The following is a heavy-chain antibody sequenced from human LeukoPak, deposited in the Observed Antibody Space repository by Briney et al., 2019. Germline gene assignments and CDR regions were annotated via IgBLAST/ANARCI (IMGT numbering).Heavy chain of an antibody. CDR1: GFTFSSYA. V-gene: IGHV3-30-3*01. CDR3: ARDGRAAGTDY. D-gene: IGHD6-13*01. J-gene: IGHJ4*02. Sequence: GGSLRLSCAASGFTFSSYAMRWVRQAPGKGLEWVAVISYDGSNKYYADSVKGRFTISRDNSKNTLYLQMNSLRAEDTAVYYCARDGRAAGTDYWGQGSLVTVSS. CDR2: ISYDGSNK.